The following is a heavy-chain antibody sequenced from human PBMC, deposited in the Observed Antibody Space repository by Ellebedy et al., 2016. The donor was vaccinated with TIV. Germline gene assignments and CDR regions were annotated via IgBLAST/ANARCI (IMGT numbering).Heavy chain of an antibody. CDR2: IIPIFGTP. V-gene: IGHV1-69*13. D-gene: IGHD6-19*01. CDR1: GGTFGNYA. J-gene: IGHJ3*01. CDR3: ARHSTSGRYWSGFDV. Sequence: SVKVSCKASGGTFGNYAISWVRQAPGQGLEWMGGIIPIFGTPNYAQKFQGRVTITADVFAKTAYMELSSLRPEDTAVYYCARHSTSGRYWSGFDVWGQGTMVTVSS.